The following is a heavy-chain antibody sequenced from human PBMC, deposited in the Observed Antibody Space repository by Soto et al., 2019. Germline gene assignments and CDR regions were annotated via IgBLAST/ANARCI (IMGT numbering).Heavy chain of an antibody. CDR3: AQGLRSVLDD. J-gene: IGHJ4*02. CDR1: GFIFSNFG. Sequence: GGSLRLSCVAPGFIFSNFGMHWVRQAPGKGLEWVAVISSDEKIKQYADSVRGRFAISRDNSKNTLYLQMTSLRAEDTAIYYCAQGLRSVLDDWGQGTLVTVSS. CDR2: ISSDEKIK. D-gene: IGHD6-6*01. V-gene: IGHV3-33*06.